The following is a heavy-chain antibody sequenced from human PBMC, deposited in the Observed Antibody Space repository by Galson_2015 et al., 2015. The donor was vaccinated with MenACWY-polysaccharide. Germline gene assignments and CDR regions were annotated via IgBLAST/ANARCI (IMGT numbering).Heavy chain of an antibody. V-gene: IGHV3-21*01. D-gene: IGHD2-2*01. J-gene: IGHJ6*02. CDR3: ARENIVVVPAAIYYYGMDV. CDR1: GFTFSSYS. CDR2: ISSSSSYI. Sequence: SLRLSCAASGFTFSSYSMNWVRQAPGKGLEWVSSISSSSSYIYYADSVKGRFTISRDNAKNSLYLQMNSLRAEDTAVYYCARENIVVVPAAIYYYGMDVWGQGTTVTVSS.